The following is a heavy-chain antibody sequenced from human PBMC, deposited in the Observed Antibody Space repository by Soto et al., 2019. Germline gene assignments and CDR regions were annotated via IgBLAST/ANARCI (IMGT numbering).Heavy chain of an antibody. J-gene: IGHJ5*02. Sequence: SGPTLVNPTQTLTLTCPFSGFSLSTRGMCVSWVRRPPGKALEWLALIDWDDDKYYSTSLKTRLTISKDTSENQVVLTMTNMDPMDTATYYCARIKDCSREDAVDWFDPWGQGTLVTVSS. D-gene: IGHD2-2*01. CDR3: ARIKDCSREDAVDWFDP. CDR2: IDWDDDK. V-gene: IGHV2-70*20. CDR1: GFSLSTRGMC.